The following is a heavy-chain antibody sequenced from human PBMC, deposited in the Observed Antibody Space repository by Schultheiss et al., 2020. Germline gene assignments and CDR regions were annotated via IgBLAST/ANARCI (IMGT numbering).Heavy chain of an antibody. CDR3: AKDLAILTTVTRGIDY. CDR2: IWYDGSNT. Sequence: GGSLRLSCAASGFTFSNYDMHWVRQAPGKGLEWVAVIWYDGSNTYYADSVKGRFTISRDNSKNTLYLQMNSLRAEDTAVYYCAKDLAILTTVTRGIDYWGQGILVTVSS. J-gene: IGHJ4*02. CDR1: GFTFSNYD. D-gene: IGHD4-17*01. V-gene: IGHV3-33*06.